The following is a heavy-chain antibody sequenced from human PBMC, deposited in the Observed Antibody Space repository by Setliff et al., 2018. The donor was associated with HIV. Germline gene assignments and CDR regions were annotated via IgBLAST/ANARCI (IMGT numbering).Heavy chain of an antibody. CDR3: ARSGVATAGTPFIDY. J-gene: IGHJ4*02. Sequence: PGESLKISCHLSGYSFVDFWIGWVRQMPGKGLEWMGIIHPGDSDTRYSPSFQGQVTISADKSISTAYLQWSSLKASDAAMYYCARSGVATAGTPFIDYWGQGTLVTVSS. V-gene: IGHV5-51*01. CDR1: GYSFVDFW. D-gene: IGHD6-13*01. CDR2: IHPGDSDT.